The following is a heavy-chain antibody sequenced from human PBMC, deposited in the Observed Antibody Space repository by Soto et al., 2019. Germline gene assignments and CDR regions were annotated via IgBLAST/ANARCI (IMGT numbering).Heavy chain of an antibody. CDR2: IYHSGST. CDR3: ARVDILTGSPSSMDV. CDR1: GGSISSGGYS. Sequence: LSLTCAVSGGSISSGGYSWSWIRQPPGKGLEWIGYIYHSGSTYYNPSLKSRVTISVDRSKNQFSLKLSSVTAADTAVYYCARVDILTGSPSSMDVWGQGTTVTVSS. V-gene: IGHV4-30-2*01. D-gene: IGHD3-9*01. J-gene: IGHJ6*02.